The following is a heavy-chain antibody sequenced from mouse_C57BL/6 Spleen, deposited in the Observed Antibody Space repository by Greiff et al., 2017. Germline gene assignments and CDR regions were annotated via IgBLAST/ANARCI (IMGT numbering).Heavy chain of an antibody. CDR3: ATNWDGAWFAY. V-gene: IGHV5-17*01. D-gene: IGHD4-1*01. CDR2: ISSGSSTI. Sequence: EVKLMESGGGLVKPGGSLKLSCAASGFTFSDYGMHWVRQAPEKGLEWVAYISSGSSTIYYADTVKGRFTISSDNAKNTLFLQMTSLRSEDTAMYCCATNWDGAWFAYWGQGTLVTVSA. J-gene: IGHJ3*01. CDR1: GFTFSDYG.